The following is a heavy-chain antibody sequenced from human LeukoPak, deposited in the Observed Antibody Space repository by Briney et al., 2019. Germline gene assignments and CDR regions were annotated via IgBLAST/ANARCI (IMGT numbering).Heavy chain of an antibody. CDR1: GGSISSSSYY. J-gene: IGHJ4*02. D-gene: IGHD3-22*01. CDR2: IYYSGST. V-gene: IGHV4-39*07. CDR3: ANGPATIYNYYDSSGSFDY. Sequence: PSETLSLTCTVSGGSISSSSYYWGWIRQPPGKGLEWIGGIYYSGSTYYNPSLKSRVTISVDTPKNQFSLKLSSVTAADTAVYYCANGPATIYNYYDSSGSFDYWGQGTLVTVSS.